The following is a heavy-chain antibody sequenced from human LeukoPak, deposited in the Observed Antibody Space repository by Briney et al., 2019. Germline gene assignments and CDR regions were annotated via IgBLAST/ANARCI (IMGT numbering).Heavy chain of an antibody. CDR1: GFTFSSYA. CDR3: VKDLRYSGTYRSGNY. J-gene: IGHJ4*02. CDR2: ISYDGSNK. Sequence: GGSLRLSCAASGFTFSSYAMHWVRQAPGKGLEWVAVISYDGSNKYYADSVKGRFTISRDNSKNTLYLQMNSLRAEDTAVYYCVKDLRYSGTYRSGNYWGQGTLVTVSS. D-gene: IGHD1-26*01. V-gene: IGHV3-30*04.